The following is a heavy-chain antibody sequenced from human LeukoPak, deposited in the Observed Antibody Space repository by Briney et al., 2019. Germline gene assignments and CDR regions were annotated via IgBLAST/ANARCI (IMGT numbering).Heavy chain of an antibody. V-gene: IGHV3-23*01. J-gene: IGHJ4*02. CDR1: GFTVSSNY. D-gene: IGHD2-15*01. Sequence: GGSLRLSCAASGFTVSSNYMSWVRQAPGKGLEWVSAISGSDATTYYADSVKGRFTISRDNSKNTLYLQMNSLRAEDTAVYYCAKNRRLVVVDAVDYWGQGTLVTVSS. CDR2: ISGSDATT. CDR3: AKNRRLVVVDAVDY.